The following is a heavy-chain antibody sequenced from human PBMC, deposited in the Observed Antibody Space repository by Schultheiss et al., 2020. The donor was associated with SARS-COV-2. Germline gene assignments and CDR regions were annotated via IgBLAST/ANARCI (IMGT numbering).Heavy chain of an antibody. J-gene: IGHJ3*02. CDR2: ISGSGGST. D-gene: IGHD6-19*01. CDR1: GFTFSSYA. CDR3: AKWRHRAGPGIAVAGTRGDAFDI. V-gene: IGHV3-23*01. Sequence: GGSLRLSCAASGFTFSSYAMSWVRQAPGKGLEWVSAISGSGGSTYYADSVKGRFTISRDNSKNTLYLQMNSLRAEDTAVYYCAKWRHRAGPGIAVAGTRGDAFDIWGQGTMVTVSS.